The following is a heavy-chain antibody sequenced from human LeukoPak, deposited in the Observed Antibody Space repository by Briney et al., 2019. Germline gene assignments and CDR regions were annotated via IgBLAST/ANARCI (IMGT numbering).Heavy chain of an antibody. D-gene: IGHD2-2*01. V-gene: IGHV4-31*03. CDR2: IYYSGST. J-gene: IGHJ4*02. Sequence: ASQTLSLTCTVSGGSISSGGYYWSWIRQHPGKGLEWIGYIYYSGSTYYNPSLKSRVTISVDTSKNQFSLKLSSVTAADTAVYYCARVPICSSTSCYRYFDYWGQGTLVTVSS. CDR1: GGSISSGGYY. CDR3: ARVPICSSTSCYRYFDY.